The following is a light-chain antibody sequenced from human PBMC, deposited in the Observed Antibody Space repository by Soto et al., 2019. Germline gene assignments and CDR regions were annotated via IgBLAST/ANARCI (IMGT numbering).Light chain of an antibody. Sequence: LTQSPSSLSASVGERATLSCRASQSVSSSYLAWYQQKPGQAPRLLIYGASSRATGIPDRFSGSGSGTDFTLTISRLEPEDFAVYYCQQYGSSPWTFGQGTKVDI. CDR3: QQYGSSPWT. CDR2: GAS. J-gene: IGKJ1*01. V-gene: IGKV3-20*01. CDR1: QSVSSSY.